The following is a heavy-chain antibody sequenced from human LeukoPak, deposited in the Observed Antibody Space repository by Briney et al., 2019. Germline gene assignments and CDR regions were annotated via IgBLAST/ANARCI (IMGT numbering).Heavy chain of an antibody. Sequence: SETLSLTCAVYGGSFSGYYWSWIRQPPGKGLEWIGEINHSGSTNYNPSLKSRVTISVDTSKNQFSLKLSSVTAADTAVYYCARVPNLYYDFWSGYYTGYYYYYMDVWGKGTTVTVSS. CDR3: ARVPNLYYDFWSGYYTGYYYYYMDV. J-gene: IGHJ6*03. CDR2: INHSGST. CDR1: GGSFSGYY. D-gene: IGHD3-3*01. V-gene: IGHV4-34*01.